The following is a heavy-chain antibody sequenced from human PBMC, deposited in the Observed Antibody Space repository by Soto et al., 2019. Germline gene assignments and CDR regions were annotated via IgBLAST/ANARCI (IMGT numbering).Heavy chain of an antibody. CDR1: GDSVSSNSAA. Sequence: SQTLSLTCAISGDSVSSNSAAWNWIRQSPSRGLEWLGRTYYRSKWYNDYAVSVKSRITINPDTSKNQFSLQLNSVTPEDTAVYYCAKASLLRYFDWSCWCPYYYYYGMAVWGQGTTVTVSS. D-gene: IGHD3-9*01. CDR3: AKASLLRYFDWSCWCPYYYYYGMAV. CDR2: TYYRSKWYN. V-gene: IGHV6-1*01. J-gene: IGHJ6*02.